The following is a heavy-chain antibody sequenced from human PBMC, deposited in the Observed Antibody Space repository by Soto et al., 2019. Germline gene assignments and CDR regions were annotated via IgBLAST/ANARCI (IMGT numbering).Heavy chain of an antibody. J-gene: IGHJ4*02. CDR2: IKKDGTEK. CDR1: GFTFSGYW. Sequence: EVQLEESGGGFIQPGGSLRLACAASGFTFSGYWMTWVRQAPGKGLEWVADIKKDGTEKYYVDSVKGRFTISRDNDKKSVYLQMNGLTVEDTAVYRCARGPSYSDYSNDWFFDSWGQGALVTVSS. V-gene: IGHV3-7*03. CDR3: ARGPSYSDYSNDWFFDS. D-gene: IGHD3-9*01.